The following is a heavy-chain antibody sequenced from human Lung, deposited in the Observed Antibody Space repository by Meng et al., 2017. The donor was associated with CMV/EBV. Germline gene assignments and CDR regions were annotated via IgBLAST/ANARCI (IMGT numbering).Heavy chain of an antibody. D-gene: IGHD6-6*01. J-gene: IGHJ4*02. CDR2: INWNGGST. Sequence: SCAASGFTFDDYGMSWVRQAPGKGLEWVSGINWNGGSTGYADSVKGRFTISRDNAKNSLYLQMNSLRAEDTALYYCARGRGAARPGYFDYWGQGNXVTVSS. V-gene: IGHV3-20*04. CDR1: GFTFDDYG. CDR3: ARGRGAARPGYFDY.